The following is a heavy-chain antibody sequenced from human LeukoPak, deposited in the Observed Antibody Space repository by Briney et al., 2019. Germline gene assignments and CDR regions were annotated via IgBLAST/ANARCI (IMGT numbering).Heavy chain of an antibody. D-gene: IGHD4-17*01. CDR2: ITVDGGNI. CDR1: RFAFHNYA. CDR3: GKDPNGDYIGAFDF. V-gene: IGHV3-23*01. Sequence: GGSLRLSCAASRFAFHNYAMTWIRQAPERSLEWVSSITVDGGNIKYADSAKGRFTISRDNSKGTLYLQMDSLRVEDTAVYYCGKDPNGDYIGAFDFWGQGTMVTVSS. J-gene: IGHJ3*01.